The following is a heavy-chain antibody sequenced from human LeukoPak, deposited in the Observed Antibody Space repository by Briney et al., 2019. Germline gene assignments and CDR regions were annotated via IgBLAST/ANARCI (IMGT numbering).Heavy chain of an antibody. CDR2: ISGSGGST. D-gene: IGHD2-15*01. CDR1: GFTFSSYA. Sequence: PGGSLRLSCAASGFTFSSYAMSWVRQAPGKGLEWVSAISGSGGSTYYADSVKGRFTISRDNSKNTLYLQMNSLRAEDTAVYYCAKDLFPCGSCSIDAFDIWGQGTMVTVSS. J-gene: IGHJ3*02. V-gene: IGHV3-23*01. CDR3: AKDLFPCGSCSIDAFDI.